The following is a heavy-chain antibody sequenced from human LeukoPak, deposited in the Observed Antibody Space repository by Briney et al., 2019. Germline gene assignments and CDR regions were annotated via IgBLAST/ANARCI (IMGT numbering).Heavy chain of an antibody. CDR1: GFTFDDYA. Sequence: GGSLRLSCAASGFTFDDYAMHWVRQAPGKGLEWVSGISWDSGSIGYADSVKGRFTISRDNAKNSLYLQMNSLRAEDTALYYCAKGNLAAAGTAFDYWGQRTLVTFSS. CDR3: AKGNLAAAGTAFDY. J-gene: IGHJ4*02. CDR2: ISWDSGSI. D-gene: IGHD6-13*01. V-gene: IGHV3-9*01.